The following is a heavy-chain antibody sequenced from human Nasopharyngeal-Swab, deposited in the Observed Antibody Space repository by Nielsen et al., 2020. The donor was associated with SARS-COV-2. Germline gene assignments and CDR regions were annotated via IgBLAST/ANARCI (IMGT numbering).Heavy chain of an antibody. J-gene: IGHJ3*02. Sequence: GESLKISCKGSGYSFTSYWIGWVRQMPGKGLEWMGIIYPGDSDTRYSPSFQGQVTISADKSISTAYLQWSSLKASDTAMYYCARRNCGGDCNDAFDIWGQGAMVTVSS. D-gene: IGHD2-21*02. V-gene: IGHV5-51*01. CDR1: GYSFTSYW. CDR2: IYPGDSDT. CDR3: ARRNCGGDCNDAFDI.